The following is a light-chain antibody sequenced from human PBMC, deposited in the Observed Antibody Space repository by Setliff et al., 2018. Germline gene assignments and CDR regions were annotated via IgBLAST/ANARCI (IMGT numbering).Light chain of an antibody. CDR3: ATWDFSLRGVV. Sequence: QSVLTQPPSVSAAPRQKVTISCSGSSSNIGSSYVSWYQQVPGTAPKLLIYDTNKRPSGIPDRFSGSKSGASGTLDITGLQTGVEAEYYCATWDFSLRGVVFGGGTKGTVL. CDR1: SSNIGSSY. J-gene: IGLJ2*01. V-gene: IGLV1-51*01. CDR2: DTN.